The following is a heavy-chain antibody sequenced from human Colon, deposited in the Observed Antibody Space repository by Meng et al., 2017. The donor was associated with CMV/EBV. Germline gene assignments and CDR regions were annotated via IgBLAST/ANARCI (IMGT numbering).Heavy chain of an antibody. J-gene: IGHJ4*02. V-gene: IGHV3-15*07. CDR3: ATGGAQYYNY. CDR2: IKSKSAGGTT. D-gene: IGHD3-10*01. Sequence: SCADSGFTVSDVWMNWVRQVPGKGLEWVGRIKSKSAGGTTDYAAPVKGRFTISRDDSKNMFYLQMNSLRIEDTVMYYCATGGAQYYNYWGQGALVTVSS. CDR1: GFTVSDVW.